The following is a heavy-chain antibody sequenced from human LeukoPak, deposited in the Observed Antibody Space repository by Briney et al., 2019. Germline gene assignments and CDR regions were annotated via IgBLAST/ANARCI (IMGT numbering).Heavy chain of an antibody. Sequence: GGSLQISCQGSGSSFTSYWSGGVRQVPGKGLEGMGIIYPGDSDTKYSPSFQGQLTISADKSIRTAYLQWSSLKASDTAMYYCARSEQSYYYGSGSRYYYYYYYMDVWGKGTTVTVSS. CDR1: GSSFTSYW. V-gene: IGHV5-51*01. D-gene: IGHD3-10*01. J-gene: IGHJ6*03. CDR3: ARSEQSYYYGSGSRYYYYYYYMDV. CDR2: IYPGDSDT.